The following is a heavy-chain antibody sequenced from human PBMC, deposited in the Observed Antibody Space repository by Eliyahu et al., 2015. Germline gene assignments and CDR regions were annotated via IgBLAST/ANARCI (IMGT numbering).Heavy chain of an antibody. V-gene: IGHV1-69*01. D-gene: IGHD2-15*01. CDR2: IIPIFGTA. Sequence: PGQGLEWMGGIIPIFGTANYAQKFQGRVTITADESTSTAYMELSSLRSEDTAVYYCARAVAAAYYYYYYMDVWGKGTTVTVSS. J-gene: IGHJ6*03. CDR3: ARAVAAAYYYYYYMDV.